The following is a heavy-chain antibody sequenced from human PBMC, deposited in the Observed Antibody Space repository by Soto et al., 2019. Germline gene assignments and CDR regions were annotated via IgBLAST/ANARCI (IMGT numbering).Heavy chain of an antibody. CDR2: ISNDGSNE. CDR3: AKDLNSGWYAEYYFDY. CDR1: GFTFRWFG. D-gene: IGHD6-19*01. V-gene: IGHV3-30*18. J-gene: IGHJ4*02. Sequence: GGSLRLSCAGSGFTFRWFGMNWVRQAPGKGLEWVARISNDGSNEYYVDSVKGRFTISRDNSKNTLYLQMDSPRAEDTAVYYCAKDLNSGWYAEYYFDYWGQGTLVTVSS.